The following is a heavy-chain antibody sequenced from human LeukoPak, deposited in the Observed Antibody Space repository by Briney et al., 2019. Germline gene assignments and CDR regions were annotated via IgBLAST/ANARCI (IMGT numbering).Heavy chain of an antibody. Sequence: PSETLSLTCTVSGGSISSYYWSWIRQPPGKGLEWIGYIYYSGSTNYNPSLKSRVTISVDTSKNQFSLKLSSVTAADTAVYYCARGPRIGYSDYWGQGTLVTVSS. D-gene: IGHD2-21*01. CDR2: IYYSGST. V-gene: IGHV4-59*01. CDR1: GGSISSYY. CDR3: ARGPRIGYSDY. J-gene: IGHJ4*02.